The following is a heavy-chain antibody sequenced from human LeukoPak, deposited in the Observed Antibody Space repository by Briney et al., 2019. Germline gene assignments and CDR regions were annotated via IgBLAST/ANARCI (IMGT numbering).Heavy chain of an antibody. CDR2: ISSSSSYI. V-gene: IGHV3-21*01. CDR1: GFTFSSYS. Sequence: PGGSLRLSCAASGFTFSSYSMNWVRQAPGKGLEWVSSISSSSSYIYYADSVKGRFTISRGNAKNSLYLQMNSLRAEDTAVYYCAREPPAAGYYYYGMDVWGQGTTVTVSS. CDR3: AREPPAAGYYYYGMDV. D-gene: IGHD6-13*01. J-gene: IGHJ6*02.